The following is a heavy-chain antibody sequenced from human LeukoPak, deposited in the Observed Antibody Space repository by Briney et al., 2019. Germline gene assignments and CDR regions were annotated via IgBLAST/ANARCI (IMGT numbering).Heavy chain of an antibody. J-gene: IGHJ4*02. CDR1: GYTFTGYY. D-gene: IGHD3-9*01. Sequence: ASVKVSCKASGYTFTGYYMHWVRQAPGQGLEWMGWINPNSGGTNYAQKFQGRVTMTRDTSISTAYMELSRLRSDDTAVYYCARGILTGYYRADYFDYWGQGTLVTVSS. CDR2: INPNSGGT. CDR3: ARGILTGYYRADYFDY. V-gene: IGHV1-2*02.